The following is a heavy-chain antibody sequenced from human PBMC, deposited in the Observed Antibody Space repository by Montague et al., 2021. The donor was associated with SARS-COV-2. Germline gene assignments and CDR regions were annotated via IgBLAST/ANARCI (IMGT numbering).Heavy chain of an antibody. Sequence: LAWAGYIYYSGSTSYNPSLKSRVTISVDTSKNQFSLKLSSVTAADTAVYYCARDLGHRYVAGWFDPWGQGTLVTVSS. V-gene: IGHV4-31*02. D-gene: IGHD5-18*01. CDR3: ARDLGHRYVAGWFDP. J-gene: IGHJ5*02. CDR2: IYYSGST.